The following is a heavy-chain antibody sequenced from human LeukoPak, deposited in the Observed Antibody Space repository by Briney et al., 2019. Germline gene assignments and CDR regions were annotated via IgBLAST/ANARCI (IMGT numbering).Heavy chain of an antibody. J-gene: IGHJ4*02. D-gene: IGHD3-22*01. CDR1: GGTFSSYA. CDR2: IIPIFGTA. CDR3: ATGHYDSSGYYGTFDY. V-gene: IGHV1-69*05. Sequence: GASVKVSCKASGGTFSSYAISWVRQAPGQGLEWMGGIIPIFGTANYAQKFQGRVTITTDESTSTAYMELSSLRSEDTAVYYCATGHYDSSGYYGTFDYWGQGTLVTVSS.